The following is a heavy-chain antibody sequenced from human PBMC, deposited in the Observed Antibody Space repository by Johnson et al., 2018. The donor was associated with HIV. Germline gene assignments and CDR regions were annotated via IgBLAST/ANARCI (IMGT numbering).Heavy chain of an antibody. J-gene: IGHJ3*02. CDR2: ISWNGGST. D-gene: IGHD3-22*01. CDR3: ASPTSGYSGVKAFDI. V-gene: IGHV3-20*04. CDR1: GFTFGSYA. Sequence: VHLVESGGGVFQPGGSLRLSCAASGFTFGSYAMSWVRQGPGKGLEWVSGISWNGGSTAYADSVKGRFTISRDNAKNSLYLQMNNLRAEDQAVYYCASPTSGYSGVKAFDIWGHGTMVTVSS.